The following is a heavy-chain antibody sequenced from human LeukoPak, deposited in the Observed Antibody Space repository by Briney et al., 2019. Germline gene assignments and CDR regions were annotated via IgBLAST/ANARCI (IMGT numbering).Heavy chain of an antibody. CDR2: IYDSGST. J-gene: IGHJ5*02. Sequence: SETLSLTCTVSGGSIRSSYYYWGWIRQPPGKGLEWIGSIYDSGSTYYNPSLKSRVTISVDTSKNQFSLKLNSVTSADTAVYYCARALAVAGTGGFDPWGQGTLVTVSS. CDR3: ARALAVAGTGGFDP. D-gene: IGHD6-19*01. V-gene: IGHV4-39*01. CDR1: GGSIRSSYYY.